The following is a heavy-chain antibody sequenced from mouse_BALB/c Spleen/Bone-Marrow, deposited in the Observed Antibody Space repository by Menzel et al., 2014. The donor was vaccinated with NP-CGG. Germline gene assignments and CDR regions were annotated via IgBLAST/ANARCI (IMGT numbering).Heavy chain of an antibody. V-gene: IGHV1-31*01. J-gene: IGHJ1*01. CDR2: IYPCNGVS. CDR3: ESQGEYFDV. CDR1: GYSFTGYY. Sequence: VQLQQSGPELVKPGASVKISCKASGYSFTGYYMHWVKQSHGNSLDWIGYIYPCNGVSSYNQKFKGKATLTVDKSSSTAYMELRSLTSDDSAVYYCESQGEYFDVWGAGTTVTVSS.